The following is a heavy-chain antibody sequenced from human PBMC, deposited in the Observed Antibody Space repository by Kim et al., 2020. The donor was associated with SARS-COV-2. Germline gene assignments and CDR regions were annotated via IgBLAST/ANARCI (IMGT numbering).Heavy chain of an antibody. CDR3: ARVDDFWSGYWALGAFDI. CDR2: IYYSGST. CDR1: GGSVSSGSYY. Sequence: SETLSLTCTVSGGSVSSGSYYWSWIRQPPGKGLEWIGYIYYSGSTNYNPSLKSRVTISVDTSKNQFSLKLSSVTAADTAVYYCARVDDFWSGYWALGAFDIWGQGTMVTVSS. D-gene: IGHD3-3*01. V-gene: IGHV4-61*01. J-gene: IGHJ3*02.